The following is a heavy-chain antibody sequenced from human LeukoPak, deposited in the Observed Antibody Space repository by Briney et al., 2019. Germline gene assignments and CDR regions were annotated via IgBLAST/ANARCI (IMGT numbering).Heavy chain of an antibody. CDR2: IYHSGST. V-gene: IGHV4-4*02. Sequence: SETLSLTCAVSGGSISSSNWWSWVRQPPGKGLEWIGEIYHSGSTNYNPSLKSRVTISVDKSKNQFSLKLSSVTAADTAVYYCARGMTARHVHYYYYYMDVWGKGTTVTVSS. J-gene: IGHJ6*03. CDR3: ARGMTARHVHYYYYYMDV. CDR1: GGSISSSNW. D-gene: IGHD2-21*02.